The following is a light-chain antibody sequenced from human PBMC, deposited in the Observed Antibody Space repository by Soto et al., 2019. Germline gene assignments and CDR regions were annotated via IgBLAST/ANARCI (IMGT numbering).Light chain of an antibody. CDR2: AAS. CDR1: QGISSY. V-gene: IGKV1-8*01. J-gene: IGKJ4*01. Sequence: AIRMTQSPSSFSASTGDRVTITCRASQGISSYLAWYQQKPGKAPKLLIYAASTLQSGVPSRFSGSGSGTDFTLTIRCLQSEDFATDYCQQYYSYPPAFGGGTKVEIQ. CDR3: QQYYSYPPA.